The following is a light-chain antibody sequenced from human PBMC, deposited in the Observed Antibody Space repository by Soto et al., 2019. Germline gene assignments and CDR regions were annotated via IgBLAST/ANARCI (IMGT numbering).Light chain of an antibody. CDR1: QGIRND. CDR3: LQDYNYLPMYT. J-gene: IGKJ2*01. CDR2: AAS. V-gene: IGKV1-6*01. Sequence: AIEVTKTPSSLPASIGGRVPITCRARQGIRNDLGWYQQKPGKAPKLLIYAASSLQSGVPSRFSGSGSGTDFTLTISRLQPENFATSYFLQDYNYLPMYTVGQGTKVDIK.